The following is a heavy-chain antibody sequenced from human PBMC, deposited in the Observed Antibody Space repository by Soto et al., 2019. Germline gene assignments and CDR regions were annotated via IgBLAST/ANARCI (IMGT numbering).Heavy chain of an antibody. CDR2: IIPIFGTA. CDR1: GGTFSSCA. D-gene: IGHD1-1*01. CDR3: ARVGKLMQLGAFDI. V-gene: IGHV1-69*06. J-gene: IGHJ3*02. Sequence: SVKVSCKASGGTFSSCAISWVRQAPGQGLEWMGGIIPIFGTANYAQKFQGRVTITADKSTSTAYMELSSLRSEDTAVYYCARVGKLMQLGAFDIWGQGTMVTVSS.